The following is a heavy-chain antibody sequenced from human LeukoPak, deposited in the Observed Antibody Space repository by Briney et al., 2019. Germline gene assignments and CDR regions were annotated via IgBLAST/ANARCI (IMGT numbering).Heavy chain of an antibody. CDR2: MNPNSGNT. CDR3: ARASLDVDTAMVYYYYGMDV. CDR1: GYTFASYD. Sequence: ASVKVSCKASGYTFASYDINWVRQATGQGLEWMGWMNPNSGNTGYAQKFQGRVTVTRNTSISTAYMELSSLRSEDTAVYYCARASLDVDTAMVYYYYGMDVWGQGTTVTVSS. V-gene: IGHV1-8*01. J-gene: IGHJ6*02. D-gene: IGHD5-18*01.